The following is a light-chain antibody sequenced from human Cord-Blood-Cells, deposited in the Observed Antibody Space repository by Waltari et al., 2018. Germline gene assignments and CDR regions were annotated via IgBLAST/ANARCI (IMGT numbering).Light chain of an antibody. V-gene: IGLV2-11*01. J-gene: IGLJ1*01. CDR2: DVS. CDR1: SSDVGGYNY. Sequence: QSALTQPRSVSGYPGQSVPISCTGTSSDVGGYNYVSWYQQHPGKAPKLMIYDVSKRPSGVPDRFSGSKSGNTASLTISGLQAEDEADYYCCSYAGSYVFGTGTKVTVL. CDR3: CSYAGSYV.